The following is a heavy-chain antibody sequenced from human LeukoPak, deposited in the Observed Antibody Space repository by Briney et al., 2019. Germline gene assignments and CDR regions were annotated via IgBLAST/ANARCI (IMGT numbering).Heavy chain of an antibody. CDR2: IYTSGST. CDR3: ARDEEYYGSGPFGY. J-gene: IGHJ4*02. Sequence: SETLSLTCTVSGGSISSSSYYWSWIRQPAGKGLEWIGRIYTSGSTNYNPSLKSRVTISVDTSNNQFSLKLSSVTAADTAVYYCARDEEYYGSGPFGYWGQGTLATVSS. D-gene: IGHD3-10*01. V-gene: IGHV4-61*02. CDR1: GGSISSSSYY.